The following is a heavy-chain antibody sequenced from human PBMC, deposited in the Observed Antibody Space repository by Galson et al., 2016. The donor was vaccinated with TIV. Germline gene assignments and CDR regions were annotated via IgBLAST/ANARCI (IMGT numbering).Heavy chain of an antibody. Sequence: SLRLSCAASGFIVSSNYMTWVRQAPGKGLEWASLIYSGGSTSYADFVRGRFTVSRDSSKNTLYLQMNSLRPDDTAVYYCTRERRFCGNNCYLSYYYGMDVWGQGTTVTVSS. CDR3: TRERRFCGNNCYLSYYYGMDV. D-gene: IGHD2-21*01. CDR1: GFIVSSNY. J-gene: IGHJ6*02. V-gene: IGHV3-66*02. CDR2: IYSGGST.